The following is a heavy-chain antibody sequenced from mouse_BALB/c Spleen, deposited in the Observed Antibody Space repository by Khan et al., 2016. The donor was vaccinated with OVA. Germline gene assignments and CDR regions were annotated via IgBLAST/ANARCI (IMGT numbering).Heavy chain of an antibody. CDR1: GFTFSNYG. CDR3: ARDYWFVY. V-gene: IGHV5-6-5*01. J-gene: IGHJ3*01. Sequence: EVQGVESGGGLVKPGGSLKVSCAASGFTFSNYGMSWVRQTPEKRMDWVASISSGGNTYYIDSVKGRFTISRDNVRNILYLQMCSLRSEDTAMYYCARDYWFVYWGQGTLVTVSA. CDR2: ISSGGNT.